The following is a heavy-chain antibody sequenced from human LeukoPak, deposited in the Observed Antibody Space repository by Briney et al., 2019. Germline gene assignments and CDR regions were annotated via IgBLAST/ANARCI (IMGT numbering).Heavy chain of an antibody. D-gene: IGHD6-13*01. CDR1: GYTLTELS. CDR3: ATGAGPPIAAADHYYYYYGMDV. V-gene: IGHV1-24*01. CDR2: FDPEDDET. Sequence: ASVKVSCKVSGYTLTELSMHWVRQAPGKGLEWMGGFDPEDDETIYAQKFQGRVTMTEDTSTDTAYMELSSLRSEDTAVYYCATGAGPPIAAADHYYYYYGMDVWGKGTTVTVSS. J-gene: IGHJ6*04.